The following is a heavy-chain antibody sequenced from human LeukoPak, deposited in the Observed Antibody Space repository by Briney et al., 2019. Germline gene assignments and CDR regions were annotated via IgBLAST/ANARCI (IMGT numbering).Heavy chain of an antibody. CDR2: IYSGGTT. V-gene: IGHV3-53*05. CDR1: GFTFSSYS. D-gene: IGHD6-13*01. CDR3: ARSWYGDYYLDY. Sequence: PGGSLRLSCAASGFTFSSYSMNWVRQAPGKGLEWVSVIYSGGTTNHADSVKGRFTVSRDNSKKSLYLQMNSLRAEDTALYYCARSWYGDYYLDYWGQGTLVTVSS. J-gene: IGHJ4*02.